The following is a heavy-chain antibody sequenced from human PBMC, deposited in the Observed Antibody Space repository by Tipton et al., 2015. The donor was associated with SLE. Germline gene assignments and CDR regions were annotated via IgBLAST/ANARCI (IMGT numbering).Heavy chain of an antibody. V-gene: IGHV1-3*01. J-gene: IGHJ3*02. Sequence: QVQLVQSGAEVKKPGASVKVSCKASGYTFTSYAMHWVRQAPGQRLEWMGWINAGNGNTKYSQKFQGRVTITRDTSASTAYMELSSLRSEDTAVYYCAISKIVATIYDAFDIWGQGTMVTVSS. CDR1: GYTFTSYA. D-gene: IGHD5-12*01. CDR2: INAGNGNT. CDR3: AISKIVATIYDAFDI.